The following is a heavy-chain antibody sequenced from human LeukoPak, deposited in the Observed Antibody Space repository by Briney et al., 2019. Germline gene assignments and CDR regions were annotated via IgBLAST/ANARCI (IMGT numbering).Heavy chain of an antibody. Sequence: GASAKVSCKASGYTFTYFDLHWVRQAPGQGLEWMGRINPNSGDTNYAQKFQGRVTMTRDTSISTAYMELNRVRSDDTAVYYCASFEVGAWGQGTLVTVSS. CDR3: ASFEVGA. D-gene: IGHD3-10*01. CDR1: GYTFTYFD. CDR2: INPNSGDT. J-gene: IGHJ5*02. V-gene: IGHV1-2*06.